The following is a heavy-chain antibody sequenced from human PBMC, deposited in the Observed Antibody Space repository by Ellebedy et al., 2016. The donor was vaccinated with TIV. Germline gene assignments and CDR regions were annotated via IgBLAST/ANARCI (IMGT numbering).Heavy chain of an antibody. D-gene: IGHD4-23*01. J-gene: IGHJ4*02. Sequence: SETLSLXXTVSGGSISSYYWSWIRLPPGKGLEWIGYIYYSGSTNYNPSLKSRVTISVDTSKNQFSLKLSSVTAADTAVYYCARGPIDDYGGQTGDYFDYWGQGTLVTVSS. CDR1: GGSISSYY. V-gene: IGHV4-59*01. CDR2: IYYSGST. CDR3: ARGPIDDYGGQTGDYFDY.